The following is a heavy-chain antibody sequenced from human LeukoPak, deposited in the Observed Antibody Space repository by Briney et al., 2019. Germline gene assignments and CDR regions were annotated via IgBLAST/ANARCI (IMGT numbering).Heavy chain of an antibody. CDR2: IYSSGST. CDR3: VRDHYYNSSGYTFGY. D-gene: IGHD3-22*01. V-gene: IGHV4-59*01. J-gene: IGHJ4*02. Sequence: SETLSLTCTVSGGSISSYYWSWIRQPPGKGLEWIGYIYSSGSTNYNPSLKGRVTISVDTSKNQFSLKLRSVTAADTAVYYCVRDHYYNSSGYTFGYWGQGTLVTVFS. CDR1: GGSISSYY.